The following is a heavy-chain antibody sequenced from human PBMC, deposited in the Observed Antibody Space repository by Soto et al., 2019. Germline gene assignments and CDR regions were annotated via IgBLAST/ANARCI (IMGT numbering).Heavy chain of an antibody. D-gene: IGHD5-18*01. V-gene: IGHV3-30*18. J-gene: IGHJ6*02. CDR3: AKDMQDTAMVKYYYYGMDV. Sequence: PGGSLRLSCAASGFTFSSYGMHWVRQAPGKGLEWVAVISYDGSNKYYADSVKGRFTISRDNSKNTLYLQMNRLRAEDTAVYYCAKDMQDTAMVKYYYYGMDVWGQGTTVTVSS. CDR2: ISYDGSNK. CDR1: GFTFSSYG.